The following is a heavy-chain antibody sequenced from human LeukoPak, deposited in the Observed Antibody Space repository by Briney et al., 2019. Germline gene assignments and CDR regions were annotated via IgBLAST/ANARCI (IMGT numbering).Heavy chain of an antibody. CDR1: GFTVSSNY. D-gene: IGHD2/OR15-2a*01. CDR2: ISTDGSSR. Sequence: GGSLRLSCAASGFTVSSNYMSWVRQEPRKGLVWVSRISTDGSSRSYADSVKGRFTISRDNGKNTLYLQMNSLRAEDTAVYYCASYLTSIPSGMDVWGQGATVTVSS. V-gene: IGHV3-74*01. J-gene: IGHJ6*02. CDR3: ASYLTSIPSGMDV.